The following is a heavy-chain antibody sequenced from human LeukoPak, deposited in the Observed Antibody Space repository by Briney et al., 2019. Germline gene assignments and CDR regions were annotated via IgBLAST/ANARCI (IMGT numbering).Heavy chain of an antibody. CDR3: AKVVQLEKTIDY. Sequence: GGSPRLSCAASGFTFSSYAMSWVRQAPGKGLEWVSAISGSGGSTYYADSVKGRFTISRDNSKNTLYLQMNSLRAEDTAVYYCAKVVQLEKTIDYWGQGTLVTVSS. J-gene: IGHJ4*02. CDR1: GFTFSSYA. V-gene: IGHV3-23*01. D-gene: IGHD6-13*01. CDR2: ISGSGGST.